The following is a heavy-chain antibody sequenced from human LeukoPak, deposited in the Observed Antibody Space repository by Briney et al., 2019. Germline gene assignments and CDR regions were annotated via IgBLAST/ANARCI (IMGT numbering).Heavy chain of an antibody. CDR2: ISWNSGSI. J-gene: IGHJ4*02. D-gene: IGHD1-14*01. V-gene: IGHV3-9*01. Sequence: PGGSLRLSCAASGFTFDDYAMHWVRQAPGKGLEWVSGISWNSGSIGYADSVKGRFTISRDNAKNSLYLQMNSLRAEDTALYYCAKAGLTFGPWYYFDYWGQGTLVTVSS. CDR3: AKAGLTFGPWYYFDY. CDR1: GFTFDDYA.